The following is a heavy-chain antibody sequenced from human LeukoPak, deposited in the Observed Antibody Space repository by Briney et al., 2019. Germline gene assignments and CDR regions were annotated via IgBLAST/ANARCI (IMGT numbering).Heavy chain of an antibody. J-gene: IGHJ4*02. CDR2: IKQDGSEK. V-gene: IGHV3-7*05. CDR3: ASGYYTSGSYLAGYFDY. D-gene: IGHD3-10*01. Sequence: GGSLRLSCAASGFTFSTYWMSWVRQAPGKGLKWVANIKQDGSEKYYVDSVKGRFSISRDNAKNSLYLQMNSLRAEDTAVYYCASGYYTSGSYLAGYFDYWGQGTLVTVSS. CDR1: GFTFSTYW.